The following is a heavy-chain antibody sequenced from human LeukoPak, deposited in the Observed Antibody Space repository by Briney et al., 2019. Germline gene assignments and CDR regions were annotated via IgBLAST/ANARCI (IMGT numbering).Heavy chain of an antibody. CDR1: GGSISSYY. CDR3: ARQLFGVVVLDY. D-gene: IGHD3-3*01. CDR2: IYYSGST. V-gene: IGHV4-59*08. J-gene: IGHJ4*02. Sequence: SETLSLTCSISGGSISSYYWSWIRQPPGKGLEWIVHIYYSGSTNYNPSLKSRVTISIDTSKNQFSLKLSSVTTADTAVYYCARQLFGVVVLDYWARGTLVTVSS.